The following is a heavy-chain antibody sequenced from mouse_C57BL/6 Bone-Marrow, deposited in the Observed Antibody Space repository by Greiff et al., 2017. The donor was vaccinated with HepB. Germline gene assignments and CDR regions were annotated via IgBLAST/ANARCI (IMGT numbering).Heavy chain of an antibody. CDR2: IRSKSNNYAT. D-gene: IGHD2-4*01. V-gene: IGHV10-1*01. Sequence: EVQRVESGGGLVQPKGSLKLSCAASGFSFNTYAMNWVRQAPGKGLEWVARIRSKSNNYATYYADSVKDRFTISRDDSESMLYLQMNNLKTEDTAMYYCVRHGGYYDYDKWGQGTTLTVSS. CDR3: VRHGGYYDYDK. J-gene: IGHJ2*01. CDR1: GFSFNTYA.